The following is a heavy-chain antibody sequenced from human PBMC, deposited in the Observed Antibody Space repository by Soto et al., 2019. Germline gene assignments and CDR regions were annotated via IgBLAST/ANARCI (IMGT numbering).Heavy chain of an antibody. CDR1: GFTFSSDW. Sequence: GGSLRLSCAASGFTFSSDWMSWVRQAPGKGLEWVANIKQDGSEKYYVDSVKGRFTISRDNAKNSLYLQMNSLKIDDTAVYYCVRVDKQLGTTFFDHWGQGILVSVSS. J-gene: IGHJ4*02. CDR2: IKQDGSEK. D-gene: IGHD1-1*01. CDR3: VRVDKQLGTTFFDH. V-gene: IGHV3-7*03.